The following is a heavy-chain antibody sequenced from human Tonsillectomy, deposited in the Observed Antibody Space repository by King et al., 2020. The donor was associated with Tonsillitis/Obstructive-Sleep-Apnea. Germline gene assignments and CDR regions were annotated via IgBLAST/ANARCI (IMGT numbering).Heavy chain of an antibody. V-gene: IGHV3-74*01. CDR3: ARVRCSDASCPLDAFDI. Sequence: VQLVESGGGLVQPGGSLRLSCAASGFTFSSYWMHWVRQAPGKGLVWVSRISSDGSSTNYADSVKGRFTISRDNAKNTLHLQMNSLRAEDTAVYYCARVRCSDASCPLDAFDIWGQGTMVTVSS. CDR1: GFTFSSYW. D-gene: IGHD2-15*01. CDR2: ISSDGSST. J-gene: IGHJ3*02.